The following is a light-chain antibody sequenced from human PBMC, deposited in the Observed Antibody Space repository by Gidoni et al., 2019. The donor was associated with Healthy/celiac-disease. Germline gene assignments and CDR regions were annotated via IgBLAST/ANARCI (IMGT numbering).Light chain of an antibody. CDR3: QQRSNWPPGVT. J-gene: IGKJ3*01. CDR2: DAS. V-gene: IGKV3-11*01. CDR1: QSVSSY. Sequence: EIVLTQSPATLSLSPGERATLSCRASQSVSSYLAWYQQKPGQAPRLLIYDASKRATGIPARFSGSGSGTGFTLTISSLEPEDFALYYCQQRSNWPPGVTFXPXTKVDIK.